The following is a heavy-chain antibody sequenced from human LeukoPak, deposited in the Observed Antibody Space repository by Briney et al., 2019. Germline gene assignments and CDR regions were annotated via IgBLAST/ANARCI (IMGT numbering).Heavy chain of an antibody. J-gene: IGHJ6*02. CDR2: IGGPAET. D-gene: IGHD3-9*01. Sequence: GGSLRLSCAASGFSFDVHAMTWVRQAPGKGPEWVATIGGPAETFYADSVRGRFTISRDNAKDTLYLQMNSLGVEDTAVYYCARYFALDVWGQGTTVTVSS. CDR1: GFSFDVHA. V-gene: IGHV3-23*01. CDR3: ARYFALDV.